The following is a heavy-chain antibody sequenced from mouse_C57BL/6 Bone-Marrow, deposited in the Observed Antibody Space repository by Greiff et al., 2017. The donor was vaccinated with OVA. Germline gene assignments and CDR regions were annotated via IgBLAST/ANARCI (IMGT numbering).Heavy chain of an antibody. CDR2: IDPANGDT. V-gene: IGHV14-4*01. J-gene: IGHJ2*01. CDR3: TTRGTVVATDFDY. Sequence: VQLKESGAELVRPGASVKLSCTASGFNIKDDYMHWVKQRPEQGLEWIGWIDPANGDTEYASKFQGKATITADTSSNTAYLQLSSLTSEDTAVYYCTTRGTVVATDFDYWGQGTTLTVSS. CDR1: GFNIKDDY. D-gene: IGHD1-1*01.